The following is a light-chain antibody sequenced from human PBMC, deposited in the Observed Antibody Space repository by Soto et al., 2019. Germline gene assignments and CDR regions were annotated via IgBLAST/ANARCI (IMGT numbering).Light chain of an antibody. V-gene: IGKV3-20*01. CDR3: QQYNGT. J-gene: IGKJ1*01. CDR1: QSVSNNY. Sequence: EIVLTQSPGTLSLSPGERATLSCRASQSVSNNYLAWYQQKPGQAPRLLIYGASNRATGIPDRFSGSGSGTDFTLTISSLQPDDFATYYCQQYNGTFGQGTRWIS. CDR2: GAS.